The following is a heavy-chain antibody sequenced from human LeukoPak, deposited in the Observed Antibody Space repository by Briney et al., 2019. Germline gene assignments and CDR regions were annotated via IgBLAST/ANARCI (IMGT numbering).Heavy chain of an antibody. J-gene: IGHJ4*02. V-gene: IGHV1-18*01. CDR3: AREVSSRYYDFWSGYYNFDY. CDR2: ISAYNGNT. D-gene: IGHD3-3*01. Sequence: ASVKVSCKASGYTFTSYGISWVRQAPGQGLEWMGWISAYNGNTNYAQKLQGRVTMTTDTSTSTAYMELRSLRSDDTAVYYCAREVSSRYYDFWSGYYNFDYWGQGTLVTVSS. CDR1: GYTFTSYG.